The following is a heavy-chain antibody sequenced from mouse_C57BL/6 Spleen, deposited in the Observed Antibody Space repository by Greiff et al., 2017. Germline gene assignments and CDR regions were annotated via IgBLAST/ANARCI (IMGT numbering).Heavy chain of an antibody. D-gene: IGHD1-1*01. V-gene: IGHV5-17*01. CDR1: GFTFSDYG. Sequence: EVQLQQSGGGLVKPGGSLKLSCAASGFTFSDYGMHWVRQAPEKGLEWVAYISSGSSTIYYADTVKGRFTISRDNAKNTLFLQMTSLRSEETAMYYCAREAGRTVVPGFWGTGTTVTVSS. J-gene: IGHJ1*03. CDR2: ISSGSSTI. CDR3: AREAGRTVVPGF.